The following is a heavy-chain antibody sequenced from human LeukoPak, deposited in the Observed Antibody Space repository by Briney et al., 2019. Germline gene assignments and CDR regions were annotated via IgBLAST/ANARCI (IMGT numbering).Heavy chain of an antibody. V-gene: IGHV1-8*03. Sequence: ASVKVSCKASGYTFTSYDINWVRQATGQGLEWMGWMNPNSGNTGYALKFQGRVTITRNTSISTAYMELSSLRSEDTAVYYCARTGTTAGMDAFDIWGQGTMVTVSS. CDR3: ARTGTTAGMDAFDI. D-gene: IGHD1-1*01. CDR1: GYTFTSYD. J-gene: IGHJ3*02. CDR2: MNPNSGNT.